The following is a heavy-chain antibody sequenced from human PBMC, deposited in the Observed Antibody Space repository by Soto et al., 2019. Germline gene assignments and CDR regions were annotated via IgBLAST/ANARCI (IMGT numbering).Heavy chain of an antibody. CDR2: IYYSGNT. J-gene: IGHJ6*02. CDR3: ARDLGFDYYYGMDV. CDR1: GGSTSSDNY. V-gene: IGHV4-30-4*01. Sequence: SETLSLTCTVSGGSTSSDNYWSWIRQPPGKGLEWIGHIYYSGNTDYNPSLKSRLAISIDTSKNQFSLKLASVTAADTAVYFCARDLGFDYYYGMDVWGQGTTVTVSS. D-gene: IGHD3-16*01.